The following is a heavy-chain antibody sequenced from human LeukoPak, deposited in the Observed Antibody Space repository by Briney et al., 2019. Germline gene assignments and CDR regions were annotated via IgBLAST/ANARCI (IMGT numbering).Heavy chain of an antibody. CDR2: INHSGST. CDR1: GGSFSGYY. CDR3: ARHVFGSGWFDY. D-gene: IGHD6-19*01. Sequence: PSETLSLTCAVYGGSFSGYYWSWIRQPPGKGLEWIGEINHSGSTNYNPSLKSRVTISVDTSKNQFSLKLSSVTAADTAVYYCARHVFGSGWFDYWGQGTLVTVSS. V-gene: IGHV4-34*01. J-gene: IGHJ4*02.